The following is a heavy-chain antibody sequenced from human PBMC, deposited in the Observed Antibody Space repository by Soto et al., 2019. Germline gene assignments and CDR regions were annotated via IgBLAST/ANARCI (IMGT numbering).Heavy chain of an antibody. CDR1: GFTFSSYA. V-gene: IGHV3-23*01. CDR3: AKDRGRGYDS. J-gene: IGHJ4*02. Sequence: EVQLLESGGGLVQPGGSLRLSCAASGFTFSSYAMSWVRQAPGKGLEWVSGISGSGGSKQYADSVKGRFTISRDNSKNTLYLQMNSLRAEDTAVYYCAKDRGRGYDSWGQGTLVTVSS. D-gene: IGHD5-12*01. CDR2: ISGSGGSK.